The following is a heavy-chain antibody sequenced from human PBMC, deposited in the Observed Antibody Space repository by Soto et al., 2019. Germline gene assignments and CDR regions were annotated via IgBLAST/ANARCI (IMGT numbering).Heavy chain of an antibody. V-gene: IGHV1-46*01. D-gene: IGHD3-9*01. CDR3: ARGLGLGDY. CDR2: LNPNGGST. J-gene: IGHJ4*02. CDR1: GYTFTSYY. Sequence: QVQLVQSGAEVKKPGASVKLSCKASGYTFTSYYIHWVRQAPGQGLEWIGILNPNGGSTNYAHNFKGRLTVTRDTSTAAVYMELGALASEDTAVYYGARGLGLGDYWGQGTLVTVSS.